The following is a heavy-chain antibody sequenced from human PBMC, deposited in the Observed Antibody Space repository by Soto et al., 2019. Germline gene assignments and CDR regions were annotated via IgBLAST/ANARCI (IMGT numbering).Heavy chain of an antibody. D-gene: IGHD3-10*01. V-gene: IGHV3-30-3*01. Sequence: QVQLVGSGGGVVQPGRSLRLSCAASGFTFSSYAMHWVRQAPGKGLEWVAVISDDGSNKYYADSVKGRFTISRDNSKNTLYLQMNSLRAEDTAVYYCARSRAGNYYHDAFDIWGQGTMVTVSS. CDR2: ISDDGSNK. CDR3: ARSRAGNYYHDAFDI. J-gene: IGHJ3*02. CDR1: GFTFSSYA.